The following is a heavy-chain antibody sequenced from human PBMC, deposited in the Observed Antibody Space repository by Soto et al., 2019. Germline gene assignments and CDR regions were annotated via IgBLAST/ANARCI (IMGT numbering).Heavy chain of an antibody. V-gene: IGHV3-53*01. D-gene: IGHD3-16*01. Sequence: EVQLVESGGGLIQPGGSLRLSCAVSGFTVSNSYMSWVRLAPGKGLEWVSVIYSGGSTYYTDSVNGRFTISRDNSNNPVYLQMNSLRDEDTAVYYCARGGSYGYQGDNWFDPWGQGTLVTVSS. CDR2: IYSGGST. J-gene: IGHJ5*02. CDR3: ARGGSYGYQGDNWFDP. CDR1: GFTVSNSY.